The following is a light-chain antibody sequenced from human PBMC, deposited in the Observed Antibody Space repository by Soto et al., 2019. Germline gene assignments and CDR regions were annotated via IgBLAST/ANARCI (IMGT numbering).Light chain of an antibody. CDR2: GAS. CDR1: KSVSNN. J-gene: IGKJ3*01. CDR3: QHYNSWPPL. V-gene: IGKV3-15*01. Sequence: ELVMTQSPATLSVSPGERATLSCRASKSVSNNVAWYQHKPGQAPRLLISGASTRATGIAARFSGGGSGPEFTLTINRLQSEDFALYYCQHYNSWPPLFGPGTKVEIK.